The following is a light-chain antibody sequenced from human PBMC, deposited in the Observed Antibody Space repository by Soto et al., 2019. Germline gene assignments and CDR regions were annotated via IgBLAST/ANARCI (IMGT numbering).Light chain of an antibody. V-gene: IGKV3-20*01. J-gene: IGKJ1*01. CDR2: DTS. CDR3: QQYGSSGT. Sequence: EIVLTHSPGTLSLSPCERATLSCRASQSLTNSFIAWYQQKPGQAPRLLIYDTSSRATGIPDRFSGSGSGTDFTLTISRLEPEDFAVYYCQQYGSSGTFGQGTKVDIK. CDR1: QSLTNSF.